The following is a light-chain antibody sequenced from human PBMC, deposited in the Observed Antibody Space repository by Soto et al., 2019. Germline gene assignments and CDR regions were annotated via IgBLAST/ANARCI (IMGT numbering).Light chain of an antibody. CDR1: QSVSTN. Sequence: TLSVSPGERATLSFRASQSVSTNVAWYQQKPGQAPRLLIYGPSTRASGVPARFSGSGSGREFTLTINSLQSEDFAVYYCHQYDDWPPAFGQGNKVDIK. J-gene: IGKJ1*01. V-gene: IGKV3-15*01. CDR3: HQYDDWPPA. CDR2: GPS.